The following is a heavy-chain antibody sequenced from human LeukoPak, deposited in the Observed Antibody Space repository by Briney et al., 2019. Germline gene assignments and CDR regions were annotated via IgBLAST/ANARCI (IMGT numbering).Heavy chain of an antibody. D-gene: IGHD2-2*01. V-gene: IGHV3-53*01. CDR2: IYSGGST. Sequence: GGSLRLSCAASGFTVSSNYMSWVRQAPGKGLEWVSVIYSGGSTYYADSVKGRFTISRDNAKSSVFLQMNSLRAEDTAVYYCARVGGHCTSTSCPPPDYWGQGTLVTVSS. CDR1: GFTVSSNY. J-gene: IGHJ4*02. CDR3: ARVGGHCTSTSCPPPDY.